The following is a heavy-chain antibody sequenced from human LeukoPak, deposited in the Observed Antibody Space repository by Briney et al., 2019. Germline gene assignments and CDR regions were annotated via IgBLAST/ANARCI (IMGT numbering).Heavy chain of an antibody. J-gene: IGHJ4*02. CDR3: ARVGINYYGSGSYFDY. D-gene: IGHD3-10*01. Sequence: PGGSLRLSCAASGFTFSSYSMNWVRQAPGEGLEWVSSISSSSSYIYYADSVKGRFTISRDNAKNSLYLQMNSLRAEDTAVYYCARVGINYYGSGSYFDYWGQGTLVTVSS. CDR2: ISSSSSYI. CDR1: GFTFSSYS. V-gene: IGHV3-21*01.